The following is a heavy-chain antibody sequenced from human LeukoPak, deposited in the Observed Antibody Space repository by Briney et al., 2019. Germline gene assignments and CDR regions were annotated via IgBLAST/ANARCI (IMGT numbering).Heavy chain of an antibody. CDR3: ARESWGIALAPFDP. V-gene: IGHV4-4*07. CDR1: GGSMSTYY. D-gene: IGHD6-19*01. CDR2: VYSSGST. Sequence: PSETLSLTCTVSGGSMSTYYWSWIRQPAGKGLEWIGHVYSSGSTNYNPSLKSRLTMSVDTSKNQLSLKLTSVTAADTAVYYCARESWGIALAPFDPWGQGTLVTVSS. J-gene: IGHJ5*02.